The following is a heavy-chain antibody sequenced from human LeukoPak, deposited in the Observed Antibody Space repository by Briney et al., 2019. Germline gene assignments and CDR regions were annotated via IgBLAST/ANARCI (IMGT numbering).Heavy chain of an antibody. V-gene: IGHV4-39*07. CDR1: GVSISSGSYY. Sequence: SETLSLTCTVSGVSISSGSYYWSWLRPPTGKELVWYGNISYSGSTYYNPSLKSRVTISVDTSKNQFSLKLSSVTAADTAVYYCARAVGFLVRGVLNYWGQGTLVTVSS. D-gene: IGHD3-10*01. CDR3: ARAVGFLVRGVLNY. J-gene: IGHJ4*02. CDR2: ISYSGST.